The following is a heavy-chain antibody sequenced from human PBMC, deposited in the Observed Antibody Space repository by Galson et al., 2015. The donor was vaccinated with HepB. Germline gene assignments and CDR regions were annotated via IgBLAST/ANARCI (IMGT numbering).Heavy chain of an antibody. CDR2: CGSGNIK. V-gene: IGHV3-23*01. D-gene: IGHD1-1*01. J-gene: IGHJ5*02. CDR1: GFTFSDFA. Sequence: SLRLSCAASGFTFSDFAIVWVRQAPGVGLEWVSTCGSGNIKYYADSVKGRFTISRDNSRNTLYLQMNSLRAEDTAVYYCAKWRLSERWGDPWGQGPLVTVSS. CDR3: AKWRLSERWGDP.